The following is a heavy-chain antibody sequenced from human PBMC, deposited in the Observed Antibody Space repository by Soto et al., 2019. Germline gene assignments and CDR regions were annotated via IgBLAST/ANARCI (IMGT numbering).Heavy chain of an antibody. J-gene: IGHJ4*02. V-gene: IGHV1-2*04. CDR3: ARGPRYDYIWGSYRPDFDY. Sequence: GASVKVSCKASGYTFTGYYMHWVRQAPGQGLEWMGWINPNSGGTNYAQKFQGWVTMTRDTSISTAYMELSRLRSDDTAVYYCARGPRYDYIWGSYRPDFDYWGQGTLVTVSS. CDR2: INPNSGGT. CDR1: GYTFTGYY. D-gene: IGHD3-16*02.